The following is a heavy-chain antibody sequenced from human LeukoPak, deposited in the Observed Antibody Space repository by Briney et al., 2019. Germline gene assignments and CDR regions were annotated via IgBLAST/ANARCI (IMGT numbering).Heavy chain of an antibody. Sequence: PSETLSLTCAVYGGSFSGYYWSWIRQPPGKGLEWIGEINHSGSTNYNPSLKSRVTISVDTSKNQFSLKLSSVTAADTAVYYCARHATTGTTFLYDYWGQGTLVTVSS. CDR2: INHSGST. CDR3: ARHATTGTTFLYDY. D-gene: IGHD1-7*01. V-gene: IGHV4-34*01. CDR1: GGSFSGYY. J-gene: IGHJ4*02.